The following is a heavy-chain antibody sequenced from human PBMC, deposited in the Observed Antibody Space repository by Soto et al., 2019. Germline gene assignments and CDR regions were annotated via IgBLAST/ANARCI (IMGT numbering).Heavy chain of an antibody. CDR3: TRGTFETTAPAY. J-gene: IGHJ4*02. V-gene: IGHV4-4*07. CDR1: GGSISNDR. CDR2: IFDSGTT. Sequence: QVQLQESGPGLVNPGETLSLSCTVSGGSISNDRWSWVRQPAGKGLAWIGSIFDSGTTNYTPSLQSRVTMSVDTSKNQFSLTMTSLAAADAAVYYCTRGTFETTAPAYCGQLIPVTVSS. D-gene: IGHD4-17*01.